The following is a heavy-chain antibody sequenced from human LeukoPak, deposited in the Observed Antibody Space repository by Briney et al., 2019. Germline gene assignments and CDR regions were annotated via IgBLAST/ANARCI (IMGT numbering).Heavy chain of an antibody. J-gene: IGHJ4*02. Sequence: SETLSLTCTVSGGSISSGGYYWGWIRQPPGKGLEWIGNIYYSGSTYDNPSLKSRVTISVDTSQNQFSLKLSSVTAADTAVYYCARYDCGDYEWGQGTLVTVSS. D-gene: IGHD4-17*01. CDR1: GGSISSGGYY. V-gene: IGHV4-39*07. CDR3: ARYDCGDYE. CDR2: IYYSGST.